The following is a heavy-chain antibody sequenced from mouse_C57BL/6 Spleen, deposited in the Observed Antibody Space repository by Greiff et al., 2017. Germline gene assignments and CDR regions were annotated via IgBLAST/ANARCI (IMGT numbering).Heavy chain of an antibody. CDR3: ARDRGYYSNWYFDV. V-gene: IGHV5-4*01. Sequence: EVQGVESGGGLVKPGGSLKLSCAASGFTFSSYAMSWVRQTPEKRLEWVATISDGGSYTYYPDNVKGRFTISRDNAKNNLYLQMSHLKSEDTAMYYCARDRGYYSNWYFDVWGTGTTVTVSS. CDR1: GFTFSSYA. J-gene: IGHJ1*03. D-gene: IGHD2-5*01. CDR2: ISDGGSYT.